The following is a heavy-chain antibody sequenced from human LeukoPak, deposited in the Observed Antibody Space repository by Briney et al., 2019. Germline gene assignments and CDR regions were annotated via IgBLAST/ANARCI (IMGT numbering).Heavy chain of an antibody. Sequence: HGESLKISCKGSGYSFTSYWIGWVRQMPGKGLEWMRIIYPGDSDTRYSPSFQGQVTISADKSISTAYLQWSSLKASDTAMYYCARLSWLPAQYYFDYWGQGTLVTVSS. CDR3: ARLSWLPAQYYFDY. CDR1: GYSFTSYW. V-gene: IGHV5-51*01. D-gene: IGHD2-2*01. J-gene: IGHJ4*02. CDR2: IYPGDSDT.